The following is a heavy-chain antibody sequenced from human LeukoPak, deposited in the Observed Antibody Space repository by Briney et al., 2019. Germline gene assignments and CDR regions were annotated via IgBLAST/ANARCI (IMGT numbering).Heavy chain of an antibody. D-gene: IGHD3-10*01. CDR1: TFGDHA. J-gene: IGHJ4*02. V-gene: IGHV4-30-2*01. CDR3: ARGAVRGVIDY. CDR2: IYHSGST. Sequence: TFGDHAMSWVRQAPGKGLEWIGYIYHSGSTYYNPSLKSRVTISVDRSKNQFSLKLSSVTAADTAVYYCARGAVRGVIDYWGQGTLVTVSS.